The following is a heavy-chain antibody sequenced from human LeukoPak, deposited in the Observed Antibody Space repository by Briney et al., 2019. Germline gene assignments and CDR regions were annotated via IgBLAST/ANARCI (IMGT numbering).Heavy chain of an antibody. V-gene: IGHV4-34*01. CDR2: INHSGST. J-gene: IGHJ6*04. CDR3: ARGKGGAGGYYYYGMDV. CDR1: GGSFSGYY. Sequence: ETLSLTCAVYGGSFSGYYWSWIRQPPGKGLEWVGEINHSGSTNYNPSLKSRVTISVDTSKNQFSLKLSSVTAADTAVYYCARGKGGAGGYYYYGMDVWGKGTTVTVSS. D-gene: IGHD3-16*01.